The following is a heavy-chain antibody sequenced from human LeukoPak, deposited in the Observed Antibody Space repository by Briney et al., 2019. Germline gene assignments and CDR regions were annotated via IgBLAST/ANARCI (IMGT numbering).Heavy chain of an antibody. D-gene: IGHD2-15*01. CDR3: ARAPRDVVVVAAIENWSDP. CDR1: GYTFTSYD. Sequence: ASVKVSCKASGYTFTSYDINWVRQATGQGLEWMGWMNPNSGNTGYAQKFQGRVTMTRNTSISTAYLELSSLRSEDTAVYYCARAPRDVVVVAAIENWSDPWGQGTLVTVSS. J-gene: IGHJ5*02. V-gene: IGHV1-8*01. CDR2: MNPNSGNT.